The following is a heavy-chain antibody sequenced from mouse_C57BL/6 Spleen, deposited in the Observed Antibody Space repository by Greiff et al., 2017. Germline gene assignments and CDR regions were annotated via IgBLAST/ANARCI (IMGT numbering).Heavy chain of an antibody. CDR1: GYAFSSYW. J-gene: IGHJ4*01. Sequence: QVQLKESGAELVKPGASVKISCKASGYAFSSYWMNWVKQRPGKGLEWIGQIYPGDGDTNYNGKFKGKATLTADKSSSTAYMRLSSLTSEDSAVYFCARTVGYAMDYWGQGTSVTVSS. CDR3: ARTVGYAMDY. V-gene: IGHV1-80*01. CDR2: IYPGDGDT.